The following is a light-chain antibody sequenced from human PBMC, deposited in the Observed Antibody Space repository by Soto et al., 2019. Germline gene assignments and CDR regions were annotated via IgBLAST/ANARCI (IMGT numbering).Light chain of an antibody. J-gene: IGKJ1*01. V-gene: IGKV1-8*01. CDR2: KAS. CDR3: QQYNRRWT. Sequence: AIRMTQSPSSFSASTGDRVTITCRASQGISSYLAWYQQKPGKAPKVLMYKASTLESGVPSRFSGSGSGTEFTLTISSLQPDDSATYYCQQYNRRWTFGQGTKVDIK. CDR1: QGISSY.